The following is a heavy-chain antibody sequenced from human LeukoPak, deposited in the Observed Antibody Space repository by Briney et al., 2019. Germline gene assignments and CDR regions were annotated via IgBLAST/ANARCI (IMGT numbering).Heavy chain of an antibody. Sequence: GGSLRLSCAASGFRFNTYWMSWVRQAPGKGLEWVSGISWNSGSIGYADSVKGRFTISRDNAKNSLYLQMNSLRAEDTALYYCAKDSGNWGQGTLVTVSS. V-gene: IGHV3-9*01. CDR2: ISWNSGSI. CDR1: GFRFNTYW. J-gene: IGHJ4*02. CDR3: AKDSGN. D-gene: IGHD3-10*01.